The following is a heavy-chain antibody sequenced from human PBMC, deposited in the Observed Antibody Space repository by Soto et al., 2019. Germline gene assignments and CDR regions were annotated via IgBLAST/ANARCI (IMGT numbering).Heavy chain of an antibody. D-gene: IGHD6-19*01. J-gene: IGHJ4*02. CDR2: INPSGGST. Sequence: ASVKGSCKASGYTFTSYYMHWVRQAPGQGLEWMGIINPSGGSTSYAQKFQGRVTMTRDTSTSTVYMELSSLRSEDTAVYYCARHGSGWYGIDYWGQGTLVTVSS. V-gene: IGHV1-46*01. CDR3: ARHGSGWYGIDY. CDR1: GYTFTSYY.